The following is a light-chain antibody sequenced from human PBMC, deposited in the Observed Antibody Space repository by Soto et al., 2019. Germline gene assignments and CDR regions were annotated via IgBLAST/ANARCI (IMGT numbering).Light chain of an antibody. CDR2: SNN. J-gene: IGLJ2*01. V-gene: IGLV1-44*01. Sequence: QSVPTQPPSASGTPGQRVTISCSGSSSNIGSNTVNWYQQLPGTAPKLLIYSNNQRPSGVPGRFSGSKSGTSASLAISGLQSDDETQYYCAAWDDSLNVLVFGGGTKLTVL. CDR3: AAWDDSLNVLV. CDR1: SSNIGSNT.